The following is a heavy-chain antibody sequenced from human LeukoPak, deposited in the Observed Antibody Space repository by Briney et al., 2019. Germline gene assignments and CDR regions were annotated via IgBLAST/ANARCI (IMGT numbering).Heavy chain of an antibody. CDR1: GGSIDSDY. D-gene: IGHD6-19*01. CDR2: VYYSGSA. CDR3: ARLSYTSGWYEVDY. Sequence: SETLSLRCTVSGGSIDSDYRTWIRQSPGKGLEWVGYVYYSGSATYNPSLKSRVTISVETSKNQFSLSLNSVTAADTAVYYCARLSYTSGWYEVDYWGQGTLVTVSS. V-gene: IGHV4-59*08. J-gene: IGHJ4*02.